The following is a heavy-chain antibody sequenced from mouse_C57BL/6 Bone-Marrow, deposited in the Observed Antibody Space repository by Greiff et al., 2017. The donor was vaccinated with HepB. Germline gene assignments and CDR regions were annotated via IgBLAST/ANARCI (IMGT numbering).Heavy chain of an antibody. Sequence: EVKLQESGPGLVKPSQSLSLTCSVTGYSITSGYYWNWIRQFPGNKLEWMCYISYDGSNNYNPSLKNRISITRDTSKNQLFLKLNSVTTEDTATYYCARREGPGTTYWGQGTLVTVSA. V-gene: IGHV3-6*01. CDR2: ISYDGSN. CDR3: ARREGPGTTY. CDR1: GYSITSGYY. D-gene: IGHD4-1*01. J-gene: IGHJ3*01.